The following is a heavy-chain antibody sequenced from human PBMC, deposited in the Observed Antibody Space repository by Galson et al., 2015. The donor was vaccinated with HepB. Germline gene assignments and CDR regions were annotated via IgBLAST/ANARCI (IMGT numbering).Heavy chain of an antibody. V-gene: IGHV3-23*01. CDR3: AKEIRDSSGMYRYFDL. J-gene: IGHJ2*01. D-gene: IGHD3-22*01. CDR2: ISGSGGST. CDR1: GFTFSSYS. Sequence: SLRLSCAASGFTFSSYSMGWVRQAPGKGLEWVSAISGSGGSTYYADSVKGRFTISRDNSKNTLYLQMNSLRAEDTAVYYCAKEIRDSSGMYRYFDLWGRGTLVTVSS.